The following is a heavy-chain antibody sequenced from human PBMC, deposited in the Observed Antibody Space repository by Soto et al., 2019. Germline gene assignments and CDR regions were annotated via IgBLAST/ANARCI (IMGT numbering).Heavy chain of an antibody. CDR2: ISSDGGIT. D-gene: IGHD3-22*01. CDR1: GFTVSNYA. Sequence: GGSMRLSCAASGFTVSNYAMHWVRQAPGKGLEYVSTISSDGGITYYTNSVKGRFTISRDNSKNTLYLQMNSLRIEDTAVYYCAKDAVVETPMYFYYGMDVWGQGTTVTVSS. J-gene: IGHJ6*02. V-gene: IGHV3-64*01. CDR3: AKDAVVETPMYFYYGMDV.